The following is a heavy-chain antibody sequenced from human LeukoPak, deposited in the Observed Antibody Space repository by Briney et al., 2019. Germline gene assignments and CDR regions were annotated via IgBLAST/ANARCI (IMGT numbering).Heavy chain of an antibody. CDR1: GGSFSGYY. Sequence: SETLSLTCAVYGGSFSGYYWSWIRQPPGKGLEWIGEINHSGSTNYNPSLKSRVTISVDTSKNQFFLKLSSVTAADTAVYYCARGVQGYDSSGYYWETYMDVWGKGTTVTVSS. J-gene: IGHJ6*03. D-gene: IGHD3-22*01. V-gene: IGHV4-34*01. CDR3: ARGVQGYDSSGYYWETYMDV. CDR2: INHSGST.